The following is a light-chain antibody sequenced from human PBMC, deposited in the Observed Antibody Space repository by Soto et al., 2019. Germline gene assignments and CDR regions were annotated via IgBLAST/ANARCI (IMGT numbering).Light chain of an antibody. J-gene: IGLJ2*01. CDR3: SSYAGSSTLV. CDR1: SSDVGGYNY. CDR2: DVR. Sequence: QSALTQPASVSGSPGQSITISCTGTSSDVGGYNYVSWYQQHPGKAPKLMIYDVRNRPSGVSNRFSGSKSGNTASLTISGLQAEDGADYYCSSYAGSSTLVFGGGTQLTVL. V-gene: IGLV2-14*03.